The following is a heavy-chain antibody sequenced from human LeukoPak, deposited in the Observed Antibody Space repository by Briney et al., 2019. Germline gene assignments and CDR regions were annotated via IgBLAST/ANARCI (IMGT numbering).Heavy chain of an antibody. Sequence: SDTLSLTCIVSGLSMSSSGYYWGWIRQPPGKGLEWIGTISYIGNTFDNPSLQSRVTMSIDTAKSQFSLKLTTVTAAVSAVYYCASRPWFRDLSIWYFDLLGRGTLVSVSS. CDR2: ISYIGNT. CDR1: GLSMSSSGYY. V-gene: IGHV4-39*01. CDR3: ASRPWFRDLSIWYFDL. J-gene: IGHJ2*01. D-gene: IGHD3-10*01.